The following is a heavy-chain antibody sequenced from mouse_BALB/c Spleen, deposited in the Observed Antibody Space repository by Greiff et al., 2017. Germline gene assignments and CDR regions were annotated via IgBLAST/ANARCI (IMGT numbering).Heavy chain of an antibody. J-gene: IGHJ2*01. Sequence: VQLQQSGAVLVKPGASVKLSCTASGFNIKDTYMHWVKQRPEQGLEWIGRIDPANGNTKYDPKFQGKATITADTSSNTAYLQLSSLTSEDTAVYYCATMITPYYFDYWGQGTTLTVSS. CDR3: ATMITPYYFDY. CDR2: IDPANGNT. V-gene: IGHV14-3*02. CDR1: GFNIKDTY. D-gene: IGHD2-4*01.